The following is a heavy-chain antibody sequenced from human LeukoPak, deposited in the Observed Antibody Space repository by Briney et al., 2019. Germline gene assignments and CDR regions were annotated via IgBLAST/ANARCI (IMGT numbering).Heavy chain of an antibody. CDR2: INPDSGDR. D-gene: IGHD3-10*01. CDR3: ARGRSVNAARGPLFHL. V-gene: IGHV1-2*02. CDR1: GYTFIHYY. J-gene: IGHJ2*01. Sequence: ASVKVSCKASGYTFIHYYIHWVRQAPGRGLEWMGWINPDSGDRSFAQGLQGRLTLTRDMSISTVYMELSSLTSDDTAVYYCARGRSVNAARGPLFHLWGRGTLVTVSS.